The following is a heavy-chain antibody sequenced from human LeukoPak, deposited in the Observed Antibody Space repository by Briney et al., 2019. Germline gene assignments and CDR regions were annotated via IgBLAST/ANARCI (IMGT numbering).Heavy chain of an antibody. J-gene: IGHJ3*02. Sequence: ASETLSLTCTVSGGSISSYYWSWIRQPPGKGLEWIGYIYYSGSTNYNPSLKSRVTISADTSKNQFSLKLSSVTAADTAVYYCARDHRSIQYYDILTGYYRDDAFDIWGQGTMVTVSS. CDR2: IYYSGST. CDR3: ARDHRSIQYYDILTGYYRDDAFDI. CDR1: GGSISSYY. V-gene: IGHV4-59*01. D-gene: IGHD3-9*01.